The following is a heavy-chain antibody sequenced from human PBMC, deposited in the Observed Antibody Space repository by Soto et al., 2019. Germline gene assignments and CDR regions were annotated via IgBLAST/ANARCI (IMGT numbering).Heavy chain of an antibody. Sequence: PGGSLRLSCAASGFTFSSYGMHWVRQAPGKGLEWVAVISYDGSNKYYADSVKGRFTISRDNSKNTLYLQMNSLRAEDTAVYYCAKDAERARLVPLDNWFDPWGQGTLVTVSS. D-gene: IGHD6-6*01. CDR3: AKDAERARLVPLDNWFDP. CDR2: ISYDGSNK. CDR1: GFTFSSYG. V-gene: IGHV3-30*18. J-gene: IGHJ5*02.